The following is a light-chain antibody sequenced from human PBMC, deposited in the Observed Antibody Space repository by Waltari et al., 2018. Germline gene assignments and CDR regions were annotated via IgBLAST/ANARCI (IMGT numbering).Light chain of an antibody. CDR1: SSDVGGYNY. J-gene: IGLJ2*01. CDR2: EVS. Sequence: QSALTQPPSASGSPGQPVTISCTGTSSDVGGYNYVSWHQQHPGKAPKLMIYEVSKRPSGVPDRFSGSKSGNTASLTVSGLQAEDEADYYCSSYAGSNNLVFGGGTKLTVL. CDR3: SSYAGSNNLV. V-gene: IGLV2-8*01.